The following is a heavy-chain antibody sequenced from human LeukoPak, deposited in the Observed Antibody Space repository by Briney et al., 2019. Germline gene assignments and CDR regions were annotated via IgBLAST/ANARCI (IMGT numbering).Heavy chain of an antibody. Sequence: PSETLSLTCTVSGGSISSGDYYWSWIRQPQGQGLEWIGNIYYSGSTYYNPSLKSRVTISVDTSKNQFSLKLSSVTAADTAVYYCARAIQLWRWFDYWGQGTLVTVSS. J-gene: IGHJ4*02. CDR2: IYYSGST. V-gene: IGHV4-30-4*08. CDR3: ARAIQLWRWFDY. D-gene: IGHD5-18*01. CDR1: GGSISSGDYY.